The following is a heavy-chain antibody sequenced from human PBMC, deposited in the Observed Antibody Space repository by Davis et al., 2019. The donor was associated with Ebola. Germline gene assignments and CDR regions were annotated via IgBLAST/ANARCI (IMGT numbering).Heavy chain of an antibody. Sequence: LRLSCAISGDSVSSNSAAWNWIRQSPSRGLEWLGRTYYRSKWYNDYAVSVKSRITINPDTSKNQFSLKLSSVTAADTAVYYCARFKLWSGYYYYYGMDVWGQGTTVTVSS. J-gene: IGHJ6*02. CDR2: TYYRSKWYN. CDR3: ARFKLWSGYYYYYGMDV. V-gene: IGHV6-1*01. D-gene: IGHD3-3*01. CDR1: GDSVSSNSAA.